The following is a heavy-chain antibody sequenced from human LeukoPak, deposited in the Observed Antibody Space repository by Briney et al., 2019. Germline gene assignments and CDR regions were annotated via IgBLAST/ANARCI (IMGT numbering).Heavy chain of an antibody. CDR1: GYTFTGYY. D-gene: IGHD1-26*01. CDR2: INPNSGGT. CDR3: ARALTWGVISGSSPAAFYY. V-gene: IGHV1-2*02. J-gene: IGHJ4*02. Sequence: ASVKVSCKASGYTFTGYYMHWVRQAPGQGLEWMGWINPNSGGTNYAQKFQGRVTMTRYTSISTAYMELSRLRSDDTAVYYCARALTWGVISGSSPAAFYYWGQGTLVTVSS.